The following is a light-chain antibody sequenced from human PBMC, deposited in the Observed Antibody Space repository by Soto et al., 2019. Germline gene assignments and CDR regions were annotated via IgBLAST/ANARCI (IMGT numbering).Light chain of an antibody. CDR3: QSYDSSLSGSV. CDR2: GNS. V-gene: IGLV1-40*01. CDR1: SSNIGAGYD. Sequence: QSMLTQPPSVSGAPGQRVTISCTGSSSNIGAGYDVHWYQQLPGTAPKLLIYGNSNRPSGVPDRFSGSKSGTSASLAITGLQAEDEADYYCQSYDSSLSGSVFGGGTKVIVL. J-gene: IGLJ2*01.